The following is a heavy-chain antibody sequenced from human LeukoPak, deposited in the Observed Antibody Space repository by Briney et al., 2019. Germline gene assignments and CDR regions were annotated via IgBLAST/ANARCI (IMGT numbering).Heavy chain of an antibody. Sequence: SETLPLTCTVSGGSINSGNHYWGWIRQSPGKGLEWIGNIYYSGSTNYNPSLKSRVTISVDTSKNQFSLKLSSVTAADTAVYYCARDSPAGPYSSSRRKFDPWGQGTLVTVSS. CDR1: GGSINSGNHY. CDR2: IYYSGST. CDR3: ARDSPAGPYSSSRRKFDP. J-gene: IGHJ5*02. V-gene: IGHV4-39*07. D-gene: IGHD6-13*01.